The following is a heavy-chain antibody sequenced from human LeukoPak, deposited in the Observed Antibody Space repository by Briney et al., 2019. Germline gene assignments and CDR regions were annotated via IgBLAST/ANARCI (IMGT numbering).Heavy chain of an antibody. CDR2: INPNSAGT. Sequence: EASVKVSCKASGYTFTDYYMHWVRQAPGQGLEWMGWINPNSAGTNYAQKFQGRVIITRDTSINTAYMELSSLISDDTAVYYCARAENPPPNPPFAPWGQGTLATVSS. CDR1: GYTFTDYY. V-gene: IGHV1-2*02. CDR3: ARAENPPPNPPFAP. J-gene: IGHJ5*02.